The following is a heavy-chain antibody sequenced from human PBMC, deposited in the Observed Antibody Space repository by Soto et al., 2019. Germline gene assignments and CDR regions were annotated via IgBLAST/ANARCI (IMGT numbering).Heavy chain of an antibody. V-gene: IGHV3-9*01. J-gene: IGHJ4*02. Sequence: EVHLVESGGGVAQPGGSLRLSCATSGFTFDDYAMHWVRQAPGKGLEWVSGISWNSDNTGYADSVKGRFTISRDNAKRSLVLQMNSLSSEDTACYFCARTTWGYGEPLDSWGQGTLVTVSS. CDR3: ARTTWGYGEPLDS. CDR1: GFTFDDYA. CDR2: ISWNSDNT. D-gene: IGHD4-17*01.